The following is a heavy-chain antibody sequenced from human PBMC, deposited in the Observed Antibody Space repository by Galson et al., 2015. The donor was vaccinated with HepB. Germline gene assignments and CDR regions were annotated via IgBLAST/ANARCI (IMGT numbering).Heavy chain of an antibody. CDR2: IESGDKK. V-gene: IGHV3-66*01. CDR1: GFTVSGPH. D-gene: IGHD1-14*01. Sequence: SLRLSCAASGFTVSGPHVIWARQAPGKGLECVSLIESGDKKYYIDPVKGRFTISRDNYLNTMSLQLNSLRAEYSGVYYCAVSGTPGGFDFWGQGTMVTVSS. CDR3: AVSGTPGGFDF. J-gene: IGHJ3*01.